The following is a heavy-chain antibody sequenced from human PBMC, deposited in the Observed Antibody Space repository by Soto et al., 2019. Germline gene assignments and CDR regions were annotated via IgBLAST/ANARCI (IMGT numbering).Heavy chain of an antibody. CDR1: GGSISSGDYY. V-gene: IGHV4-30-4*01. J-gene: IGHJ4*02. Sequence: QVQLQESGPGLVKPSQTLSLTCTVSGGSISSGDYYWSWIRQPPGKGLEWIGYIYYSGSTYYNPSLKSRVTLSVDTSKNEFALKLSSVTAADTAVYYCAVSIGARYFDYWGQGTLVTVSS. D-gene: IGHD6-6*01. CDR2: IYYSGST. CDR3: AVSIGARYFDY.